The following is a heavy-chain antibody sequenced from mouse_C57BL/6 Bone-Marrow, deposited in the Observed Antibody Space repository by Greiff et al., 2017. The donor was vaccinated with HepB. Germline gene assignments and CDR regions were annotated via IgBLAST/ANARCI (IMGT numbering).Heavy chain of an antibody. CDR2: IDPSDSYT. D-gene: IGHD1-1*01. V-gene: IGHV1-69*01. CDR1: GYTFTSYW. Sequence: VQLQRPGAELVMPGASVKLSCKASGYTFTSYWMHWVQQSPGQGLEWIGEIDPSDSYTNYNQKFKGKSTLTVDKSYSTAYMQLHSLTSEDSAVYYCARGPYYYGSSVYYAMDYWGQGTSVTVSS. CDR3: ARGPYYYGSSVYYAMDY. J-gene: IGHJ4*01.